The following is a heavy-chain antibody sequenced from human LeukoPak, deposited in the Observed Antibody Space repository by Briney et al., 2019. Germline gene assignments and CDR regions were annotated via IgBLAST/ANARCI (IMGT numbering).Heavy chain of an antibody. V-gene: IGHV4-4*02. D-gene: IGHD3-22*01. J-gene: IGHJ6*02. Sequence: SETLSLTCAVSGGSISSSNWWSWVRQPPGKGLEWIGEIYHSGSTNYNPSLKSRVTISVDKSKNQFSLKLSSVTAADTAVYYCARVGRESYDSSGYYPVSPYYYGMDVWGQGTTVTVSS. CDR2: IYHSGST. CDR1: GGSISSSNW. CDR3: ARVGRESYDSSGYYPVSPYYYGMDV.